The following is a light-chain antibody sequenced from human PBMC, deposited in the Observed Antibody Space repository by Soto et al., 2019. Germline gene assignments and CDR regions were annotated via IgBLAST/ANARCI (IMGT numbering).Light chain of an antibody. Sequence: SVLSQPPSPSGTPGQKGTISCSGSSSKNGSNSVNWYQQVPGTAPKILIYSNSQRPSGVPDRFSGCKSGTSASLAISGLQSEDEADYYCGVWDDSVNVRYLFGTGTKVTVL. J-gene: IGLJ1*01. V-gene: IGLV1-44*01. CDR1: SSKNGSNS. CDR3: GVWDDSVNVRYL. CDR2: SNS.